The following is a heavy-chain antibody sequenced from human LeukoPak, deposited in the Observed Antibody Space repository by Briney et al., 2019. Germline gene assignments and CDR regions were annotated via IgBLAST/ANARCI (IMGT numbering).Heavy chain of an antibody. D-gene: IGHD3-22*01. CDR1: GGTFSSYA. CDR3: ARDEDRADDSSAPGGDAFDI. J-gene: IGHJ3*02. V-gene: IGHV1-69*04. Sequence: GASVKVSCKASGGTFSSYAISWVRQAPGQGLEWMGRIIPILGIANYAQKFQGRVTITADKSTSTAYMELSSLRSEDTAVYYCARDEDRADDSSAPGGDAFDIWGQGTMVTVSS. CDR2: IIPILGIA.